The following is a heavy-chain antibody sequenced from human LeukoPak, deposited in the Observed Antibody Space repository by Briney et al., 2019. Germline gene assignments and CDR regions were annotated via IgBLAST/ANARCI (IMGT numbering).Heavy chain of an antibody. CDR1: GFTFSSYA. D-gene: IGHD6-13*01. CDR2: ISYDGSNK. CDR3: ARESGQQLKDYYGMDV. V-gene: IGHV3-30-3*01. J-gene: IGHJ6*02. Sequence: RRSLRLSCAASGFTFSSYAMHWVRQAPGKGLEWVAVISYDGSNKYYADSVKGRFTISRDNSKNTLYLQMNSLRAEDTAVYYCARESGQQLKDYYGMDVWGQGTTVTVSS.